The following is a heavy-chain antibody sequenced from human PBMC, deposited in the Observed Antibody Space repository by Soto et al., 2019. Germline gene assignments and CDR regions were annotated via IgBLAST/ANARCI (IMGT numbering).Heavy chain of an antibody. V-gene: IGHV1-18*01. CDR2: INTHNGNT. Sequence: QVQLEQSAPEVKKPGASVKVSCKASGYTFTTYGISWVRQAPGQGLEWMGWINTHNGNTNYAQNLQGRVIMTADIPTSTAYRERRSLRSDEPPIYYCTREGSAPYYYYGMDAWGQGPRVTVSS. CDR1: GYTFTTYG. J-gene: IGHJ6*02. D-gene: IGHD3-10*01. CDR3: TREGSAPYYYYGMDA.